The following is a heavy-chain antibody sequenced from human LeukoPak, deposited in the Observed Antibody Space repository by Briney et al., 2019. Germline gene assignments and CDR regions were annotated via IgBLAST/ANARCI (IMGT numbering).Heavy chain of an antibody. Sequence: ASVEVSCKASGYTFTSYYMHWVRQAPGQGLEWMGIINPSGGSTSYAQKFQGRVTMTRDTSTSTVYMELSSLRSEDTAVYYCVRDEDQTAIYDSSGYTFDYWGQGTLVTVSS. CDR1: GYTFTSYY. CDR2: INPSGGST. V-gene: IGHV1-46*01. CDR3: VRDEDQTAIYDSSGYTFDY. J-gene: IGHJ4*02. D-gene: IGHD3-22*01.